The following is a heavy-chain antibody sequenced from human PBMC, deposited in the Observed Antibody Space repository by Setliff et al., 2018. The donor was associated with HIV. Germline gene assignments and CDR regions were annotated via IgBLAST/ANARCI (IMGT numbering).Heavy chain of an antibody. D-gene: IGHD1-7*01. CDR2: INYNGNT. Sequence: SETLSLTCTVSGDSVRNYYWSWIRQPPERGLDYIGYINYNGNTNYNPSLKSRVTMSVDTSKNQISLKLRSVTAADTAVYYCTRGPGGTVPKPLEAFDVWGRGAVVTVSS. CDR1: GDSVRNYY. CDR3: TRGPGGTVPKPLEAFDV. J-gene: IGHJ3*01. V-gene: IGHV4-59*02.